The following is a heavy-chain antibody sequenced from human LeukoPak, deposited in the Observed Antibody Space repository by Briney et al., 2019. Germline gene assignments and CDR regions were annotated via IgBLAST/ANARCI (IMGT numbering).Heavy chain of an antibody. D-gene: IGHD3-10*01. V-gene: IGHV3-23*01. CDR1: GFTFSSFA. Sequence: GGSLRLSCAASGFTFSSFAMNWVRQAPGKGLEWVSSISGSGISRGYADSVKGRFTISRDNSKNTVLLQMDSLRAEDTAIYYCAKRSGVHSDNSGVFNYWGQGSLVTVSS. J-gene: IGHJ4*02. CDR3: AKRSGVHSDNSGVFNY. CDR2: ISGSGISR.